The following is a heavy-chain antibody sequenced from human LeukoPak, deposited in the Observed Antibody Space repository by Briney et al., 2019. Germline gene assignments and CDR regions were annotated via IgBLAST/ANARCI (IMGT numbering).Heavy chain of an antibody. J-gene: IGHJ4*02. CDR3: ARDSHYDYVWGSYRYYYFDY. V-gene: IGHV3-21*01. Sequence: RTGGSLRLSCAASGFTFSSYAMSWVRQAPGKGLEWVSSISSSSSYIYYADSVKGRFTISRDNAKNSLYLQMNSLRAEDTAVYYCARDSHYDYVWGSYRYYYFDYWGQGTLVTVSS. D-gene: IGHD3-16*02. CDR2: ISSSSSYI. CDR1: GFTFSSYA.